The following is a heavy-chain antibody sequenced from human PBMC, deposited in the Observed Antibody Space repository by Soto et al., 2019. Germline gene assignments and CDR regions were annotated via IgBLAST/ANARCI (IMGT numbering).Heavy chain of an antibody. CDR1: GGSFSGSY. CDR3: ARGGETAGPFAS. Sequence: SETLSLTCAVYGGSFSGSYWSWIRQPPGKGLEWIGEINHSGSTSFNPSLKSRVIISVDTSKNQFSLDLSSVTAADTAVYYCARGGETAGPFASWGQGTVVTVSS. J-gene: IGHJ4*02. CDR2: INHSGST. V-gene: IGHV4-34*01. D-gene: IGHD5-18*01.